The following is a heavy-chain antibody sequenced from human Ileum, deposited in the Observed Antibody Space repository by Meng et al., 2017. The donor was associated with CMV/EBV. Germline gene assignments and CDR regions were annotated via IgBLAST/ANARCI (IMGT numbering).Heavy chain of an antibody. CDR1: GDSTSGFF. J-gene: IGHJ4*02. CDR3: AKEQSIGIAVTGIFDF. CDR2: IYSSGST. Sequence: QVQRQESGQGLVKLSETLSLTCTVSGDSTSGFFWSWIRQPAGKGLEWIGRIYSSGSTFYNPSLESRVTMSIDTSKNQFSLRLASVTAADTAVYFCAKEQSIGIAVTGIFDFWGQGALVTVSS. D-gene: IGHD6-19*01. V-gene: IGHV4-4*07.